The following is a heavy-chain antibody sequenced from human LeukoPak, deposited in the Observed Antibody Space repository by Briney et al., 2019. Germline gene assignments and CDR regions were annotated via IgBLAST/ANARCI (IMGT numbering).Heavy chain of an antibody. CDR2: ISGSGGST. CDR1: GFTFSSYA. CDR3: AKLMRSYNWNDFDY. D-gene: IGHD1-1*01. J-gene: IGHJ4*02. V-gene: IGHV3-23*01. Sequence: GGSLRLSCAASGFTFSSYAMSWVRRAPGKGLEWVSAISGSGGSTYYADSVKGRFTISRDNSKNTLYLQMNSLRAEDTAVYYCAKLMRSYNWNDFDYWGQGTLVTVSS.